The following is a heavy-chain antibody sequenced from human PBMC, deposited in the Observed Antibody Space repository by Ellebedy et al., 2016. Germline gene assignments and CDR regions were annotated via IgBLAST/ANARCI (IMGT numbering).Heavy chain of an antibody. CDR1: GFTFSSYW. Sequence: GGSLRLXCAASGFTFSSYWMSWVRQAPGKGLEWVANIKQDGSEKYYVDSVKGRFTISRDNAKNSLYLQMNSLRAEDTAVYYCARDSVVTAIFYYYYGMDVWGQGTTVTVSS. J-gene: IGHJ6*02. D-gene: IGHD2-21*02. CDR3: ARDSVVTAIFYYYYGMDV. CDR2: IKQDGSEK. V-gene: IGHV3-7*01.